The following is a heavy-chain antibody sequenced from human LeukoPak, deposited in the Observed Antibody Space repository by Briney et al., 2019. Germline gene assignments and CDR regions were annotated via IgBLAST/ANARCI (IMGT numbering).Heavy chain of an antibody. CDR2: ISGGSSTI. CDR3: ASRDYGSGRFFGSDY. D-gene: IGHD3-10*01. J-gene: IGHJ4*02. Sequence: GGSLRLSCAASGFTFSSYTMHWVRQAPGKGLEWISSISGGSSTIYYADSVKGRFTISRDNARNSLYLQMNSLRDEDTAVYYCASRDYGSGRFFGSDYWGQGTLVTVSS. CDR1: GFTFSSYT. V-gene: IGHV3-48*02.